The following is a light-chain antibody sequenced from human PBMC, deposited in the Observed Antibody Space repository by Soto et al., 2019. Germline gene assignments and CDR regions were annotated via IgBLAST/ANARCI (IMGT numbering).Light chain of an antibody. CDR2: DAN. J-gene: IGLJ1*01. CDR1: SSDVGGYNY. Sequence: QSVLTQPASVSGSPGQSIAISCTGTSSDVGGYNYVSWYQQHPGNAPKLMIYDANNRPSGVSNRFSGSKSGNTASLTISGLQAEDEADYYCCSYTTSSTYVFGTGTKVTVL. V-gene: IGLV2-14*03. CDR3: CSYTTSSTYV.